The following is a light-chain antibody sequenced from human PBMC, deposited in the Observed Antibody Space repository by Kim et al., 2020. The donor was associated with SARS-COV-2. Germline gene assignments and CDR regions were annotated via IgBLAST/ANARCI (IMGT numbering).Light chain of an antibody. CDR2: AVS. V-gene: IGLV2-14*04. J-gene: IGLJ3*02. CDR3: SSYTRSGTLYVV. Sequence: ITISCAGSSSDVGDYKYASWYQRHPGKAPKLIISAVSDRPSGISNRFSGSKSGNTASLTISRLQAEDEADYYCSSYTRSGTLYVVFGGGTQLTVL. CDR1: SSDVGDYKY.